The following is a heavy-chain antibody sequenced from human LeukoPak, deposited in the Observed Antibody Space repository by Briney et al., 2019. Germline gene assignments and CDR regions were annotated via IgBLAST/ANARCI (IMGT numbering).Heavy chain of an antibody. Sequence: ASVNVSCKASGYTFTNYGVSWVRQAPGQGLEWRGGISAYNGDTHYAQNLQGRLTMTTDTSTSMAFMELRSLSPDDTAVYFCARWGLVAPGTYYYYYMDVWGRGTTVTVSS. D-gene: IGHD2-2*01. J-gene: IGHJ6*03. CDR3: ARWGLVAPGTYYYYYMDV. V-gene: IGHV1-18*01. CDR1: GYTFTNYG. CDR2: ISAYNGDT.